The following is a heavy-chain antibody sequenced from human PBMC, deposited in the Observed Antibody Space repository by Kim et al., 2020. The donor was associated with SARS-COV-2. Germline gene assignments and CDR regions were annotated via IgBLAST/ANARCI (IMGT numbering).Heavy chain of an antibody. D-gene: IGHD5-12*01. CDR2: INHSGST. CDR3: ASGIAARKYSGYDSSSN. V-gene: IGHV4-34*01. Sequence: SETLSLTCAVYGGSFSGYYWSWIRQPPGKGLEWIGEINHSGSTNYNPSLKSRVTISVDTSKNQFSLKLSSVTAADTAVYYCASGIAARKYSGYDSSSNWGQGTLVTVSS. CDR1: GGSFSGYY. J-gene: IGHJ4*02.